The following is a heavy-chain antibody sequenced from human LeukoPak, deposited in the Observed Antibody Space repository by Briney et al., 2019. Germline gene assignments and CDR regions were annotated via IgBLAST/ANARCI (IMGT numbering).Heavy chain of an antibody. V-gene: IGHV3-21*01. J-gene: IGHJ4*01. Sequence: GSLRLSLAASGFPFHSYTMNWVRQAPGKGLEWVSSIAGSSGYISYADSVKGRFTISRDNAKKSLYLQMTSLTAEDTAVYYCARDRGAYCGGDCYLGFDYWGRGTLVTVSS. D-gene: IGHD2-21*02. CDR1: GFPFHSYT. CDR3: ARDRGAYCGGDCYLGFDY. CDR2: IAGSSGYI.